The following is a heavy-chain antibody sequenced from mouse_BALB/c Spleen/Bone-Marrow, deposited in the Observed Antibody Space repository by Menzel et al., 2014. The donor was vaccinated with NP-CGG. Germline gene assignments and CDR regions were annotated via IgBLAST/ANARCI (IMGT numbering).Heavy chain of an antibody. CDR3: ARDEERVFFDY. CDR2: IRNKANGYTT. CDR1: GFTFTDYY. Sequence: EVKVVESGGGLVQPGGSLRLSCATSGFTFTDYYMNWVRQPPGKALEWLGFIRNKANGYTTEYSASVKGRFTISRDNSQNILYLQMNTLRAEDSAAYYCARDEERVFFDYWGQGTTLTVSS. V-gene: IGHV7-3*02. J-gene: IGHJ2*01.